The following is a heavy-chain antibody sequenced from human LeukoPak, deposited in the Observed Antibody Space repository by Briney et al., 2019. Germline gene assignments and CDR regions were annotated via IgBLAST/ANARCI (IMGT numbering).Heavy chain of an antibody. CDR2: IHYSGST. D-gene: IGHD4-17*01. J-gene: IGHJ4*02. Sequence: SETLSLTCTVSGGSISSYYWSWIRQPPGKGLEWIGYIHYSGSTNYNPSLKSRVTISVDTSKTQFSLKPSSVTAADTAVYYCARHDYGATRDYWGQGTLVTVSS. V-gene: IGHV4-59*01. CDR3: ARHDYGATRDY. CDR1: GGSISSYY.